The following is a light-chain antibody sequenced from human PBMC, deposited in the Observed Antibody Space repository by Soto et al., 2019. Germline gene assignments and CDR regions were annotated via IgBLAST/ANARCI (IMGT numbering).Light chain of an antibody. V-gene: IGKV1-33*01. CDR3: HQYFNPRT. Sequence: DTRFTQSPSSLSSSVGDRVTITCRASQHISDYLNWYQQKPGKAPKLLIYDGTKLETGVPSRFSGSGSGTEFTFTISSLQPEDTATYYCHQYFNPRTFGGGTKVDIK. J-gene: IGKJ4*01. CDR2: DGT. CDR1: QHISDY.